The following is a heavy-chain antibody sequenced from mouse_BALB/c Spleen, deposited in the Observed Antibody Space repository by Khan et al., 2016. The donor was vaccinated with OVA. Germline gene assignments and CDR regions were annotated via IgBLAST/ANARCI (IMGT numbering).Heavy chain of an antibody. CDR2: IWSDGIT. CDR1: GFSLTTYG. Sequence: QVQLKESGPGLVAPSQSLSITCTVSGFSLTTYGVHWVRQPPGKGLEWLVVIWSDGITTYNSALKSRLSISKDNSKSQVCVKMNSLQTDDTAMYYCARGGVYAMDYWGQGTSVTVSS. CDR3: ARGGVYAMDY. J-gene: IGHJ4*01. V-gene: IGHV2-6*02.